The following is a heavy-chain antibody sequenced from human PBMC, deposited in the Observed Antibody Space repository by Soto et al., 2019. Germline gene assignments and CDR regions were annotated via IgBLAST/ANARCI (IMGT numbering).Heavy chain of an antibody. CDR1: GYNFTTAW. CDR2: IYPDDSHT. V-gene: IGHV5-51*01. J-gene: IGHJ2*01. CDR3: ARSLLFGEVVASDWFFDL. Sequence: GESLKISCKGSGYNFTTAWIAWVRQMPGKVLEWMGIIYPDDSHTTYSPSFQGRVTISADKSTTSAYLQWGSLRATDSAIYYCARSLLFGEVVASDWFFDLWGRGXLVTVYS. D-gene: IGHD3-10*02.